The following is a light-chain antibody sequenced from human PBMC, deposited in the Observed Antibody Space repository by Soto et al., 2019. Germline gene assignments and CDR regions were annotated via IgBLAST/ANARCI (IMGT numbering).Light chain of an antibody. CDR2: EVV. CDR1: TSDDY. CDR3: CSYTTDNSWV. Sequence: QSVLTQPASLSGSPGQSITISCTGTTSDDYVSWYQQSPGKAPKLLIYEVVNRPSEVSDRFSGSKSDSTASLTISGLQADDEAHYYCCSYTTDNSWVFGSGTQVTVL. J-gene: IGLJ1*01. V-gene: IGLV2-14*01.